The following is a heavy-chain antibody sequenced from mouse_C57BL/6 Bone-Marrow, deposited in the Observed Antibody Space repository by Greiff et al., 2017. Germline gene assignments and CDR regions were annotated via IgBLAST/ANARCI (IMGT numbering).Heavy chain of an antibody. V-gene: IGHV14-4*01. CDR3: TTGNFDY. CDR1: GFNINDDY. CDR2: IDPENGDT. J-gene: IGHJ2*01. Sequence: EVKLQQPGAELVRPGASVKLSCTASGFNINDDYMHWVKQRPEQGLEWIGWIDPENGDTEYASKFQGKATITADTSSNTAYLQLSSLTSEDTAVYYCTTGNFDYWGQGTTLTVSS.